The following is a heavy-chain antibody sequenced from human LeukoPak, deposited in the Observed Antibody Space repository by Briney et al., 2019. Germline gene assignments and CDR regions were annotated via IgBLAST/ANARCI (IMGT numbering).Heavy chain of an antibody. Sequence: PSETLSLTCAVYGGSFSGYYWSWIRQPPGKGLEWIGEINHSGSTNYNPSLKSRVTISVDTSKNQFSLKLSSVTAADTAVYYCARIGDTAMVIYGGFDYWGQGTLVTVPS. CDR3: ARIGDTAMVIYGGFDY. CDR1: GGSFSGYY. J-gene: IGHJ4*02. V-gene: IGHV4-34*01. D-gene: IGHD5-18*01. CDR2: INHSGST.